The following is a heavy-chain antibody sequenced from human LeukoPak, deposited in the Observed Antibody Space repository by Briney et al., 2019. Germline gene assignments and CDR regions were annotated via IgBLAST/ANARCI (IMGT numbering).Heavy chain of an antibody. J-gene: IGHJ4*02. CDR3: ARDIIEGLDYGDYVRGVWIDY. V-gene: IGHV3-30*04. D-gene: IGHD4-17*01. CDR2: ISYDGSNK. Sequence: PGGSLRLPCAACVFTFSSYAMLWLRQAPGKGLVGGAVISYDGSNKYYADSVKGRFTISRDNSKNTLYLQMNSLRAEDTSVYYCARDIIEGLDYGDYVRGVWIDYWGQGTPVTVSS. CDR1: VFTFSSYA.